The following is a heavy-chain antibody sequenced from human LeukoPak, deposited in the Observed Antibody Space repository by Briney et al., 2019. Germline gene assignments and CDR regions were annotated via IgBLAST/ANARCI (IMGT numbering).Heavy chain of an antibody. J-gene: IGHJ4*02. Sequence: GGSLRLSCAASGLIFNTYGMHWVRQAPGKGLEWVAFIWFDGSIKYYADSVKGRFTISRDNSKNTLYLQMSSLRAEDTAVYYCAKRERVGTTIGHWGQGTLVTVSS. CDR1: GLIFNTYG. CDR2: IWFDGSIK. V-gene: IGHV3-30*02. CDR3: AKRERVGTTIGH. D-gene: IGHD1-26*01.